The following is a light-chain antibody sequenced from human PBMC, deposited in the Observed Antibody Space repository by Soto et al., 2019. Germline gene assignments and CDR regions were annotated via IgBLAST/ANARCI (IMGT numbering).Light chain of an antibody. V-gene: IGLV1-44*01. CDR3: AAWDASVNGVV. CDR1: NSNIGTDT. J-gene: IGLJ2*01. CDR2: GNT. Sequence: QSALSQPPSASGTPGQRVTISCSGSNSNIGTDTVNWYQQLPGTAPKLLIYGNTQRPSGVPDRFSGSKSGTSASLAISGLQSEDEADYYCAAWDASVNGVVVGGGTKLTVL.